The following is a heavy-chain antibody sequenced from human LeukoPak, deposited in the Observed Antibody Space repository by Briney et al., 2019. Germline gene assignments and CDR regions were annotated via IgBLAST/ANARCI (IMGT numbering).Heavy chain of an antibody. CDR2: IWYDGSNK. V-gene: IGHV3-33*06. CDR1: GFTFSSYG. D-gene: IGHD3-22*01. Sequence: GGSLRLSCAASGFTFSSYGMHWVRQAPGKGLEWVAVIWYDGSNKYYADSVKGRFTISRDNSKDTLYLQMNSLRAEDTAVYYCAKDPFRAMIVVVITIVPSYFDYWGQGTLVTVSS. CDR3: AKDPFRAMIVVVITIVPSYFDY. J-gene: IGHJ4*02.